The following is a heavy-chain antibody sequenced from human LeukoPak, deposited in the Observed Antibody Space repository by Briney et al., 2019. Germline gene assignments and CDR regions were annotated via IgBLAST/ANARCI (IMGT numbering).Heavy chain of an antibody. CDR2: IYYSGGT. V-gene: IGHV4-59*08. CDR1: GDSISSYY. CDR3: ARHVTVSGPYDASDI. J-gene: IGHJ3*02. D-gene: IGHD3-10*01. Sequence: KPSETLSLTCTVSGDSISSYYWSWIRQPPGKVLEWIGYIYYSGGTDYNPSLKSRVTISVDTSKNQFSLKLRSVTAADTAVYYCARHVTVSGPYDASDIWGQGTMVTVSP.